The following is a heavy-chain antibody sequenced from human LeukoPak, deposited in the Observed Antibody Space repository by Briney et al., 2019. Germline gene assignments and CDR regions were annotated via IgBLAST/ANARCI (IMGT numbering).Heavy chain of an antibody. V-gene: IGHV3-48*02. CDR2: ISSSSSTI. CDR1: GFTFSSYS. D-gene: IGHD2-15*01. J-gene: IGHJ6*02. CDR3: ARDHLVVVAASTRDYYYYGMDV. Sequence: GGSLRLSCAASGFTFSSYSMNWVRQAPGKGLEWVSYISSSSSTIYYADSVKGRFTISRDNAKNSLYLQMNSLRDEDTAVYYCARDHLVVVAASTRDYYYYGMDVWGQGTTVTVSS.